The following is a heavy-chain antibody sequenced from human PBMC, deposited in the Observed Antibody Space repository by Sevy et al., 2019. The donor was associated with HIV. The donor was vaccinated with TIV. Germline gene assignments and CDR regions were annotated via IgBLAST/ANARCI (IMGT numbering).Heavy chain of an antibody. J-gene: IGHJ4*02. D-gene: IGHD4-17*01. CDR3: ARVVGLTVTFYFDF. V-gene: IGHV4-4*07. CDR2: IYPSGST. Sequence: SETLSLTCTVSGGSISNHYWSWIRQPAGKGLEWIGRIYPSGSTNYNPSLKSRVTMSVDSSKNQFSLKLRSVTAADTAVYYCARVVGLTVTFYFDFWGQGTLVTVSS. CDR1: GGSISNHY.